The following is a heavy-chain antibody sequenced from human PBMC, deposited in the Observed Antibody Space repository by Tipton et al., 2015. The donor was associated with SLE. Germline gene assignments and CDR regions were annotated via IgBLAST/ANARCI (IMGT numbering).Heavy chain of an antibody. CDR3: ARAGSEGVLRFLEWSRGYYYYYMDV. D-gene: IGHD3-3*01. Sequence: TLSLTCTVSGGSISSGGYYWSWIRQHPGKGLEWIGYIYYSGSTYYNPSPKSRVTISVDTSKNQFSLKLSSVTAADTAVYYCARAGSEGVLRFLEWSRGYYYYYMDVWGKGTTVTVSS. CDR2: IYYSGST. V-gene: IGHV4-31*03. J-gene: IGHJ6*03. CDR1: GGSISSGGYY.